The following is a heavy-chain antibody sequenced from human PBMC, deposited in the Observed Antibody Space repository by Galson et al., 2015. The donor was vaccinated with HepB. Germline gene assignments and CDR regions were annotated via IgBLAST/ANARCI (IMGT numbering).Heavy chain of an antibody. Sequence: SLRLSCAASGFTFSDYAMTWVRQAPGKGLEWVSTIIGSGDRTYYAGSVKGRFTISRDNSKNTLFLQIDSLRAEDTAVYYCAKSSGYASGYYFEYWGQGILVTVSS. D-gene: IGHD5-12*01. CDR1: GFTFSDYA. J-gene: IGHJ4*02. CDR2: IIGSGDRT. V-gene: IGHV3-23*01. CDR3: AKSSGYASGYYFEY.